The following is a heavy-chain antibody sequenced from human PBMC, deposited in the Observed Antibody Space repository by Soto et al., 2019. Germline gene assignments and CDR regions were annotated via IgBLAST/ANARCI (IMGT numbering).Heavy chain of an antibody. J-gene: IGHJ5*02. Sequence: EVQLLDSGGGLVQPGGSLRLSCAASGFTFSSSAMRWVRQAPGKGLEWVSAVIGSGGTTYYGDSVRVSVTISRDNCKNALYLQMNSLRAEDTAIYFFARCTVDTIVTSGWCHYLVPWGEGTVVTVSS. CDR3: ARCTVDTIVTSGWCHYLVP. V-gene: IGHV3-23*01. D-gene: IGHD6-19*01. CDR1: GFTFSSSA. CDR2: VIGSGGTT.